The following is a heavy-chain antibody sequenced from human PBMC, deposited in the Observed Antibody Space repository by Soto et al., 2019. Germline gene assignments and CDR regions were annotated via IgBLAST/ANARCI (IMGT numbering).Heavy chain of an antibody. CDR1: GGSISPYY. CDR3: AREYRSFDY. J-gene: IGHJ4*02. D-gene: IGHD5-18*01. V-gene: IGHV4-59*01. Sequence: QVQLQESGPGLVKPSETLSLTCTVSGGSISPYYWHWIRQPPGKGLEWIGYIHDSGAIYYNPSLNSRLVLSMDMSKRQFSLRLNPVPAADTAVYYCAREYRSFDYWGRGAPVTVSS. CDR2: IHDSGAI.